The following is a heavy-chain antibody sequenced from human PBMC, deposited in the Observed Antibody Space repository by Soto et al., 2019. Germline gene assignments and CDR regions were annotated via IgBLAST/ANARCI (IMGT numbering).Heavy chain of an antibody. CDR2: VYHPGST. Sequence: QLQLQESGPGLVKPSETLALSCTVSGDSISSTSYYWGWIRQPPGKGLEWIGSVYHPGSTYDNTSLKSRVTISVDTSRNQFSLKLSSVTAADTAVYYCARLYYDSRGYYWFDPWGQGTLVTVS. CDR1: GDSISSTSYY. CDR3: ARLYYDSRGYYWFDP. D-gene: IGHD3-22*01. J-gene: IGHJ5*02. V-gene: IGHV4-39*01.